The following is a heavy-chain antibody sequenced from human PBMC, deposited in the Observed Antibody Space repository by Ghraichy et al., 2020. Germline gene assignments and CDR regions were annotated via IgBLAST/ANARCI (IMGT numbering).Heavy chain of an antibody. CDR1: GFSLSTSGVG. CDR3: EHRRVFDSSGWGAFDI. J-gene: IGHJ3*02. V-gene: IGHV2-5*02. D-gene: IGHD6-19*01. CDR2: IYWDDDK. Sequence: SGPTLVKPTQTLTLTCTFSGFSLSTSGVGVGWIRQPPGKALEWLALIYWDDDKRYSPSLKSRLTITKDTSKNQVVLTMTNMDPVDTATNYCEHRRVFDSSGWGAFDIWGQGTMVTVSS.